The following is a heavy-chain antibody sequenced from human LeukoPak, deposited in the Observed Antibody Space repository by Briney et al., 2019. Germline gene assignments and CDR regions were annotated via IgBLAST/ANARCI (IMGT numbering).Heavy chain of an antibody. Sequence: GGSLRLSCAASGFTFSSYWMNWARQAPGKGLEWVASINHNGNVNYYVDSVKGRFTISRDNSKNTLYLQMNSLRAEDTAVYYCAREHSYCSSTSCSRGRYYGMDVWGQGTTVTVSS. CDR3: AREHSYCSSTSCSRGRYYGMDV. V-gene: IGHV3-7*01. CDR1: GFTFSSYW. D-gene: IGHD2-2*01. J-gene: IGHJ6*02. CDR2: INHNGNVN.